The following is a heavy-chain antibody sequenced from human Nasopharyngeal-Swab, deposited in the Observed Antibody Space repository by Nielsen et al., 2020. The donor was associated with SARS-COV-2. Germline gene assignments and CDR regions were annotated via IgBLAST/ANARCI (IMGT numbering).Heavy chain of an antibody. J-gene: IGHJ5*02. Sequence: WIRQPPGKALEWLALIYWDDDRRYSPSLKSRLTITKDTSKNRVVLTMTNMDPVDTATYYCTRSADYDILTGPWGQGTLVTVSS. CDR2: IYWDDDR. D-gene: IGHD3-9*01. V-gene: IGHV2-5*02. CDR3: TRSADYDILTGP.